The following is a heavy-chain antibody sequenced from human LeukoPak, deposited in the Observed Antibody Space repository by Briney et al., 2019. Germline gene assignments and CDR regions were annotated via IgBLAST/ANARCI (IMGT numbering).Heavy chain of an antibody. CDR1: GFTFNSYS. D-gene: IGHD6-13*01. CDR3: ASMGWEAAGDKGGYFDY. Sequence: GGSLRLSCAASGFTFNSYSMNWVRQAPGKGLEWVSSISSSSSNIYYADSVKGRFTISRDNAKNSLYLQMNSLRAEDTAVYYCASMGWEAAGDKGGYFDYWGQGTLVTVSS. J-gene: IGHJ4*02. CDR2: ISSSSSNI. V-gene: IGHV3-21*01.